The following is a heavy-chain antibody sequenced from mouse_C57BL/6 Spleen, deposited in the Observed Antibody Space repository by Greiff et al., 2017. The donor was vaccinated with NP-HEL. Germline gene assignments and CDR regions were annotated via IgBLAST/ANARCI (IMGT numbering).Heavy chain of an antibody. Sequence: QVQLQQPGAELVMPGASVKLSCKASGYTFTSYWMHWVKQRPGQGLEWIGEIDPSDSYTNYNQKFKGKSTLTVDKSSSTAYMQLSSLTSEDSAVYYCARGGIYFDYWGQGTTLTVSS. CDR1: GYTFTSYW. CDR3: ARGGIYFDY. V-gene: IGHV1-69*01. J-gene: IGHJ2*01. CDR2: IDPSDSYT.